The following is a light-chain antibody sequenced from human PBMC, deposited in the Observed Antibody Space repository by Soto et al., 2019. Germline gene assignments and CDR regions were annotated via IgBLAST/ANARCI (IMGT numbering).Light chain of an antibody. Sequence: AIRMTQSPSSFSACTGDRVTITCLASQGISSYLAWYQQKPGKAPKLLIYAASTLQSGVPSRFSGSGSGTDFTLTISSLQSEDFAVYACQQYNTWPPTFGQGTKVDI. V-gene: IGKV1-8*01. J-gene: IGKJ1*01. CDR2: AAS. CDR1: QGISSY. CDR3: QQYNTWPPT.